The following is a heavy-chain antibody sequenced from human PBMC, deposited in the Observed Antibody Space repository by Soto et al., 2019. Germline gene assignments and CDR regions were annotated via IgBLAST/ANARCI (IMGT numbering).Heavy chain of an antibody. V-gene: IGHV1-46*01. D-gene: IGHD2-15*01. Sequence: ASVKVSCKASNDSLSSHFIHWVRQAPVEGLERMDIINRGPNSASYAKERHSRLTHTSDMTPRTEFMRLSNLKSDETAVYYCAGASWRVSSVVEAYWGQGTLVTVSS. CDR3: AGASWRVSSVVEAY. CDR1: NDSLSSHF. CDR2: INRGPNSA. J-gene: IGHJ4*02.